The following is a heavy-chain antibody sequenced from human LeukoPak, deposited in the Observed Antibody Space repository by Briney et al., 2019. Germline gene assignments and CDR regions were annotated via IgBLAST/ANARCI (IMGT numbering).Heavy chain of an antibody. CDR3: ARLRRVGATTRSWVDP. V-gene: IGHV4-59*12. Sequence: TSETLSLTCTVSGGSISSYYWSWIRQPPGKGLEWIGYIYYSGSTNYNPSLKSRVTISVDTSKNQFSLKLSSVTAADTAVYYCARLRRVGATTRSWVDPWGQGTLVTVSS. CDR1: GGSISSYY. CDR2: IYYSGST. D-gene: IGHD1-26*01. J-gene: IGHJ5*02.